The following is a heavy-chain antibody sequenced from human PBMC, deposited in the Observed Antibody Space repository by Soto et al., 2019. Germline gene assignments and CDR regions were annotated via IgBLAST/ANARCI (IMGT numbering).Heavy chain of an antibody. V-gene: IGHV4-30-4*08. CDR2: IYFSRRT. D-gene: IGHD1-20*01. CDR1: GGSISSVDDF. Sequence: QVQLQESGPGLVKPSQTLSLTCTVSGGSISSVDDFWTWIRQPPGKGLQGIGYIYFSRRTSYNPSLTGRRTPPVDTSAQQFSRMASCVPAADTAVYLCARDRAKWKDYYYAGMAVWGQATGVTVPS. J-gene: IGHJ6*02. CDR3: ARDRAKWKDYYYAGMAV.